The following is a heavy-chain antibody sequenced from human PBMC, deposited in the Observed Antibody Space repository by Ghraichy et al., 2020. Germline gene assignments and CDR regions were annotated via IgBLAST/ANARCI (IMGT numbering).Heavy chain of an antibody. D-gene: IGHD3-10*01. J-gene: IGHJ6*02. V-gene: IGHV3-9*01. CDR3: VKDITAGGAEV. CDR1: GSTLNDYS. Sequence: GGSLRLSCAASGSTLNDYSMHWVRQIPGKGLEWVAGINWTSKRRDYADSVRGRFTISRDSAKKFLYLQMNSLRTEDTALYYCVKDITAGGAEVWCQGTTVIVSS. CDR2: INWTSKRR.